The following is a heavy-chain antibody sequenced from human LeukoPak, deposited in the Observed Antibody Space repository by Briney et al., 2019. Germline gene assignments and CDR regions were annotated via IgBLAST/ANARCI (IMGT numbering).Heavy chain of an antibody. Sequence: GGSLRLSCAASRFTFSGYAMSWVRQAPGKGLEWVSTKTGSGETTYYADSVKGRFTISRDNSKNTLYLQMYSLRAEDTAIYYCAKARGYCSGGSCYSGFDYWGQGTLVTVSS. CDR3: AKARGYCSGGSCYSGFDY. V-gene: IGHV3-23*01. J-gene: IGHJ4*02. D-gene: IGHD2-15*01. CDR1: RFTFSGYA. CDR2: KTGSGETT.